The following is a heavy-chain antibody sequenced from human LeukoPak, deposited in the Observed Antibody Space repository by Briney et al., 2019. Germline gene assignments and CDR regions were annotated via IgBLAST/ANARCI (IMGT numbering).Heavy chain of an antibody. D-gene: IGHD2-15*01. Sequence: GGSLRLSCTASGFTFSNHAMTWVRQAPGKGLEWVSTMSSGGTYIYYADSVRGRFTISRDNAKNSLYLVMNSLRAEDTATYYCARDRPTGASRVFVVQWGQGTLVTVSS. CDR3: ARDRPTGASRVFVVQ. CDR1: GFTFSNHA. V-gene: IGHV3-21*01. J-gene: IGHJ4*02. CDR2: MSSGGTYI.